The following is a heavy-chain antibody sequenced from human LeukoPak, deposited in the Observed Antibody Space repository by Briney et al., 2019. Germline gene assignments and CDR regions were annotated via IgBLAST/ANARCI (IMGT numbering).Heavy chain of an antibody. Sequence: GGSLRLSCAASGFTFSSYSMNWVRQAPGKGLEWVSSISSSSSYICYADSVKGRFTISRDNAKNSLYLQMNSLRAEDTAVYYCARDGFDAFDIWGQGTMVTVSS. V-gene: IGHV3-21*01. CDR2: ISSSSSYI. CDR3: ARDGFDAFDI. D-gene: IGHD5-12*01. J-gene: IGHJ3*02. CDR1: GFTFSSYS.